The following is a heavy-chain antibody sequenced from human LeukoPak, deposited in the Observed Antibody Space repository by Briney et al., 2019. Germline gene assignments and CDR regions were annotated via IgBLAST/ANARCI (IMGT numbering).Heavy chain of an antibody. Sequence: PSETLSLTCTVSGGSFSTDYWSWLRQPPGKGLERIGYIYYSGLTDYNASLKSRVTMSVDTSKNQFSLKLSSVTAADTAVYFCARAVISFAGLIAKGFDSWGQGTLVTISS. CDR2: IYYSGLT. CDR3: ARAVISFAGLIAKGFDS. CDR1: GGSFSTDY. J-gene: IGHJ4*02. D-gene: IGHD3-16*02. V-gene: IGHV4-59*01.